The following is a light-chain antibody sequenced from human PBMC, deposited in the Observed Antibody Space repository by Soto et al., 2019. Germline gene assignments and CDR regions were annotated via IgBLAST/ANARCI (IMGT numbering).Light chain of an antibody. CDR3: HQYGSSSFT. J-gene: IGKJ3*01. CDR2: GAS. CDR1: QSVSSSY. Sequence: EIVLTQSPGTLSLSPGERATLSCRASQSVSSSYLAWYQQKPGQAPRLLIYGASSRATGITDRFSGSGSGTDFTLTIRRLEPEDCAVYYRHQYGSSSFTFGPGTKGDIK. V-gene: IGKV3-20*01.